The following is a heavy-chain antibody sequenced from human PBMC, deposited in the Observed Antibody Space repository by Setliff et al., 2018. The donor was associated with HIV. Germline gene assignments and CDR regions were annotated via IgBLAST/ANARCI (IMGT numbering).Heavy chain of an antibody. CDR2: ISGSGDIT. D-gene: IGHD4-4*01. J-gene: IGHJ4*02. Sequence: GESLKISCAASGFSFRSYAVSWVRQAPGKGLEWVSVISGSGDITYYRESVKGRFTVSRDNSNNTVYLQMNSLRAEDTAMYNCAKTQTVITVYGPYDSWGQGTPVTVSS. CDR1: GFSFRSYA. V-gene: IGHV3-23*01. CDR3: AKTQTVITVYGPYDS.